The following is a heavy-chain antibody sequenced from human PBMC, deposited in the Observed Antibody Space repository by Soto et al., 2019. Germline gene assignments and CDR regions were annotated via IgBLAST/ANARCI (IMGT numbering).Heavy chain of an antibody. J-gene: IGHJ4*02. Sequence: SETLSLTCTVSGGSISSYYWSWIRQPPGKGLEWIGYIYYSGSTNYNPSLKSRVTISVDTSKNQFSLKLSSVTAADTAVYYCERTDGSSWYRYYFDYWGQGTLVTVYS. CDR2: IYYSGST. V-gene: IGHV4-59*01. CDR1: GGSISSYY. D-gene: IGHD6-13*01. CDR3: ERTDGSSWYRYYFDY.